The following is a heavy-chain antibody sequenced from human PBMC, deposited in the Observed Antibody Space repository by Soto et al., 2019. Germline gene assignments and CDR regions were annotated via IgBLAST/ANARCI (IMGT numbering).Heavy chain of an antibody. CDR2: INPNSGAT. CDR1: GYTFTGYF. J-gene: IGHJ5*02. Sequence: ASVKVSCKASGYTFTGYFMHWVRQAPGQGLEWMGWINPNSGATKYAQKFQGRVTMTRDTSNRTAYLELSRLTSDDTAIFYRAGGGGTTLASISWGQGTPVTVSS. D-gene: IGHD2-15*01. V-gene: IGHV1-2*02. CDR3: AGGGGTTLASIS.